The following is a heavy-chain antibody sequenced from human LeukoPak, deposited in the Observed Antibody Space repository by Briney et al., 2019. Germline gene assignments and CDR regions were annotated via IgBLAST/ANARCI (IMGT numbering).Heavy chain of an antibody. J-gene: IGHJ4*02. CDR3: ARSSVYYDYVWGSYRLGTFDY. D-gene: IGHD3-16*02. Sequence: SETLSLTCTVSGGSISSYYWSWIRQPPGKGLEWIGYIYYSGSTNYNPSLKSRVTISVDTSKNQFSLKLSSVTAADTAVYYCARSSVYYDYVWGSYRLGTFDYWGQGTLVTVSS. CDR2: IYYSGST. CDR1: GGSISSYY. V-gene: IGHV4-59*08.